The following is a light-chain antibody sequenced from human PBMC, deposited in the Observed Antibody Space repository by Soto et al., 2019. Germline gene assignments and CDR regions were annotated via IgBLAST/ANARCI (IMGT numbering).Light chain of an antibody. J-gene: IGLJ1*01. CDR3: CSYSGSYTSPLV. V-gene: IGLV2-11*01. Sequence: QSALTQPRSVSGSPGQSVTISCTGTTSDFNYVSWYHHHPGKAPKLMIYDVTKRPSGVPDRFPGSRSGNTASLTISGLQAEDEADYYCCSYSGSYTSPLVFGTGTKVTVL. CDR2: DVT. CDR1: TSDFNY.